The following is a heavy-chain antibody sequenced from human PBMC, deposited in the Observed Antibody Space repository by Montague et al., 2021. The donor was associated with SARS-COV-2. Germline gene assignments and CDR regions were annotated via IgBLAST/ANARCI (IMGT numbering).Heavy chain of an antibody. CDR2: IKQDAGEK. V-gene: IGHV3-7*01. CDR3: ATAGSGSYYYYKYGMDV. D-gene: IGHD3-10*01. J-gene: IGHJ6*02. CDR1: GFAFGNFW. Sequence: SLRLSCAASGFAFGNFWMSWIRQAPGKGLEWVANIKQDAGEKYYGESVQGRFTISRDNAKKSLYSQMNSLRVEDTAVYYCATAGSGSYYYYKYGMDVWGQGTTVTVS.